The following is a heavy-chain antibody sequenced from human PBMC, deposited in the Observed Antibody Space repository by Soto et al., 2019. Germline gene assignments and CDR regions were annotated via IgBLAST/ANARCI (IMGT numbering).Heavy chain of an antibody. CDR2: ITPGGGTT. CDR1: GFGFSSYA. J-gene: IGHJ4*02. Sequence: GVLRLSCAASGFGFSSYAMSWVRQAPGKGLEWVSGITPGGGTTNYADSVKGRFTISRDNSNNTLYLETNSLRVEDTAIYYCAKDRGGEFTSSRYFDYWGQGTLVTSPQ. D-gene: IGHD3-16*01. CDR3: AKDRGGEFTSSRYFDY. V-gene: IGHV3-23*01.